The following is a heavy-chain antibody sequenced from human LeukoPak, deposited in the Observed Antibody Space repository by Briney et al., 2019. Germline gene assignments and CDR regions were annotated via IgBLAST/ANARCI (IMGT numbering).Heavy chain of an antibody. Sequence: PGGSLRLSCAASGXTFSSYAMHWVRQAPGKGLEWVAVISYDGSNKYYADSVKGRFTISRDNSKNTLYLQMSSLRAEDTAVYYCAKEHRGAAADYWGQGTLVTVSS. V-gene: IGHV3-30-3*01. CDR2: ISYDGSNK. J-gene: IGHJ4*02. CDR1: GXTFSSYA. CDR3: AKEHRGAAADY. D-gene: IGHD6-13*01.